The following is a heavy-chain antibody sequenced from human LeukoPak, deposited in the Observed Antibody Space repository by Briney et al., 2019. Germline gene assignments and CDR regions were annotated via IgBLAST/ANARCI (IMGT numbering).Heavy chain of an antibody. CDR1: GFTVSANY. CDR3: SRLSSGFPDS. CDR2: ISSGSYYI. V-gene: IGHV3-21*01. Sequence: GGSLRLSCAASGFTVSANYMSWVRQAPGKGLEWVSAISSGSYYIYYADSVKGRFTISRDNAENSLFLQMNSLRAEDTAVYYCSRLSSGFPDSWGQGTLVTVSS. D-gene: IGHD3-22*01. J-gene: IGHJ4*02.